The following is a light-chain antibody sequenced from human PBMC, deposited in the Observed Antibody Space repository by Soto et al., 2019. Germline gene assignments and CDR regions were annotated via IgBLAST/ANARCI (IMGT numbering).Light chain of an antibody. CDR2: DAS. CDR3: QQRNKWVT. V-gene: IGKV3-11*01. J-gene: IGKJ4*01. CDR1: QSVSSY. Sequence: LTPSPATVSSCPRERATLSFRSSQSVSSYLAWYQQKPGQAPRLLIYDASNRATGIPARFSGSGSGTDFILTSSSLEPEDFGVYHCQQRNKWVTFGGGPKVDIK.